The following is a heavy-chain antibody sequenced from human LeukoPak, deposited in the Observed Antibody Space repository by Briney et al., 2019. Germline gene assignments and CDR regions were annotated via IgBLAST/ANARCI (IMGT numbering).Heavy chain of an antibody. D-gene: IGHD3-10*01. Sequence: PGGSLRLSCAASGFTFSSYGMHWVRQARGKGLEGVAVISYDGSNKYYADSVKGRFTISRDNSKNTLYLQMNSLRAEDTAVYYCAKVGYYGSGSYYGIDYWGQGTLVTVSS. CDR2: ISYDGSNK. J-gene: IGHJ4*02. CDR1: GFTFSSYG. CDR3: AKVGYYGSGSYYGIDY. V-gene: IGHV3-30*18.